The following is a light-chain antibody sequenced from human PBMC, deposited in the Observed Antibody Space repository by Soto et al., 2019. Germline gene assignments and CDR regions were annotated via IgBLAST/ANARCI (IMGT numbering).Light chain of an antibody. Sequence: EIVLTQSPGTLSLSPGERATLSCRASQSVSSSYLAWYQQKPGQAPRLLIYGASSRATGIPDRFSGSGSGTDFTLTISSLETEDFAVYYCQQYGSSLYTFGHGNKLEIK. CDR1: QSVSSSY. CDR3: QQYGSSLYT. CDR2: GAS. J-gene: IGKJ2*01. V-gene: IGKV3-20*01.